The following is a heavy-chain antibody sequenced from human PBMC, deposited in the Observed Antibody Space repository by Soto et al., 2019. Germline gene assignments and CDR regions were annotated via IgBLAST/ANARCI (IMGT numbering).Heavy chain of an antibody. CDR1: GFTFDDYA. V-gene: IGHV3-9*01. J-gene: IGHJ4*02. CDR3: AREGHHVVGPDASSFDY. D-gene: IGHD2-2*01. Sequence: GGSLRLSCAASGFTFDDYAMHWVRQAPGKGLEWVSGISWNSGSIGYADSVKGRFTISRDNAKNSLYLQMNNLRSEDTAVYYCAREGHHVVGPDASSFDYWGQGTLVTVSS. CDR2: ISWNSGSI.